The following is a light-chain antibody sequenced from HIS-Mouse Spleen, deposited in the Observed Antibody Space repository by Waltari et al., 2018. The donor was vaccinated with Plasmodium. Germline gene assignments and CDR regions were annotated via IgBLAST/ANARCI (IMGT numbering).Light chain of an antibody. J-gene: IGLJ1*01. CDR3: CSYAGSSTYV. CDR2: EGS. V-gene: IGLV2-23*01. CDR1: SSDVGSYDL. Sequence: QSALPQPASVSGSPGQSITISCTGTSSDVGSYDLFPWYQQHPGKAPKLMIYEGSKRPSGVSNRFSGSKSGNTASLTISGLQAEDEADYYCCSYAGSSTYVFGTGTKVTVL.